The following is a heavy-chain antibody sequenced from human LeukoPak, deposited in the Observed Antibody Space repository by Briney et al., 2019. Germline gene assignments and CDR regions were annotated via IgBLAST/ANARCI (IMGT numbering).Heavy chain of an antibody. V-gene: IGHV1-2*02. D-gene: IGHD4-11*01. CDR2: IDPSTGNT. CDR1: GYTFVGYY. Sequence: GSVKVSCKASGYTFVGYYLHWVRQAPGQGLEWMAWIDPSTGNTHYAQKFQGRITVTRDTSISTTYMELSWLTSDDTALYYCAREYSASEHWGQGTLVTVSS. J-gene: IGHJ1*01. CDR3: AREYSASEH.